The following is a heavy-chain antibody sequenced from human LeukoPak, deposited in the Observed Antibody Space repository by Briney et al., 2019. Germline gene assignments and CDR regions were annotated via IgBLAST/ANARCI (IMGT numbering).Heavy chain of an antibody. J-gene: IGHJ6*02. V-gene: IGHV4-59*01. D-gene: IGHD6-13*01. CDR2: IYYSGST. CDR3: ARSQYSSSLHGMDV. CDR1: GGSISSYY. Sequence: SETLSLTCTVSGGSISSYYWSWIRQAPGKGLEWMGYIYYSGSTNYNPSLKSRVTISVNTSKNQFSLKLSSMTAADTAVYYCARSQYSSSLHGMDVWGQGTTVTVSS.